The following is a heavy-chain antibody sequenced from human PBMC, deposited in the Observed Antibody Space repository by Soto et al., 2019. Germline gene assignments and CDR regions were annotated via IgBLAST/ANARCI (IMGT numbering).Heavy chain of an antibody. V-gene: IGHV4-59*11. CDR2: IYYSGST. CDR1: GGSISPHY. D-gene: IGHD5-18*01. CDR3: ARTLYSYGPRFDY. Sequence: PSETLSLTCTVSGGSISPHYWSWIRQPPGKGLEWIGFIYYSGSTNYNPSLKSRVTISVDTSKNQFSLKLSSVTAADTAVYYCARTLYSYGPRFDYWGQGTLVTVSS. J-gene: IGHJ4*02.